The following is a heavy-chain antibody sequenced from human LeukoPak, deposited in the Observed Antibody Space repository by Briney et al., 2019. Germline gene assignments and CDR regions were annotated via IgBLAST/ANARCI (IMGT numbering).Heavy chain of an antibody. Sequence: PGGSLRLSCAASGFTFSDYYMDWVRQAPGEGLEWVGRIRDKRNSYTTEYAASVKGRFTISRDDSKNSLYLQMNTLEIQDTAVYYCARDLKESWASCDYWGQGTLVTVSS. CDR3: ARDLKESWASCDY. V-gene: IGHV3-72*01. J-gene: IGHJ4*02. D-gene: IGHD3-10*01. CDR2: IRDKRNSYTT. CDR1: GFTFSDYY.